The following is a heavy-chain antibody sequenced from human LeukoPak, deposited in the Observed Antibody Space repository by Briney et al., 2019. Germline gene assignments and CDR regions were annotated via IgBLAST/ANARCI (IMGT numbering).Heavy chain of an antibody. V-gene: IGHV3-21*01. CDR1: GFTFSSYA. D-gene: IGHD6-25*01. CDR2: ISSSSSYI. J-gene: IGHJ3*02. CDR3: ARVAEAAAFDI. Sequence: GGSLRLSCAASGFTFSSYAMSWVRQAPGKGLEWVSAISSSSSYIYYADSVKGRFTISRDNAKNSLYLQMNSLRAEDTAVYYCARVAEAAAFDIWGQGTMVTVSS.